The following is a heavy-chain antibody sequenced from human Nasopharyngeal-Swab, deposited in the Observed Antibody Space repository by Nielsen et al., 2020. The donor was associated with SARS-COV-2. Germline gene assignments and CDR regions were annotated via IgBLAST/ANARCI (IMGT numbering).Heavy chain of an antibody. Sequence: GESLKISCAASGFTFASYGMHWVCQAPGKGLEWVAVIWYDGSNKYYANSVKGRFSISRDNSKNTLYLQINSLRVEDTATYYCARAGLWFGELGAFDIWGQGTMVTVSS. D-gene: IGHD3-10*01. CDR3: ARAGLWFGELGAFDI. V-gene: IGHV3-33*01. CDR1: GFTFASYG. CDR2: IWYDGSNK. J-gene: IGHJ3*02.